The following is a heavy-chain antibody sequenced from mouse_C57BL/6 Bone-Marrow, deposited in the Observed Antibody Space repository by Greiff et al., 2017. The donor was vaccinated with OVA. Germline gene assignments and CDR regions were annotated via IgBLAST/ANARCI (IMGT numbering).Heavy chain of an antibody. CDR3: ATYYGSSYGYFDV. J-gene: IGHJ1*03. CDR2: ISSGGSYT. V-gene: IGHV5-6*01. D-gene: IGHD1-1*01. CDR1: GFTFSSYG. Sequence: EVKLVESGADLVKPGGSLKLSCAASGFTFSSYGMSWVRQTPDKRLEWVATISSGGSYTYYPDSVKGRFTISRDNAKNTLYLQMSSLKSEDTAMYYCATYYGSSYGYFDVWGTGTTVTVSS.